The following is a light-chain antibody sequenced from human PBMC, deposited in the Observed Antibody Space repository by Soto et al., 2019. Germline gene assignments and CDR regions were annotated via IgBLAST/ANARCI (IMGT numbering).Light chain of an antibody. Sequence: EIVLAQSPATPSVTPGERITLSCRATQTIGQKLAWYLQRPGQAPSLLMYGASTRATDIPARFSGSVSGTEFTLTITGLQSEDFAVYYCQQYNGWPWTFGQGTKVEI. CDR3: QQYNGWPWT. J-gene: IGKJ1*01. CDR2: GAS. V-gene: IGKV3-15*01. CDR1: QTIGQK.